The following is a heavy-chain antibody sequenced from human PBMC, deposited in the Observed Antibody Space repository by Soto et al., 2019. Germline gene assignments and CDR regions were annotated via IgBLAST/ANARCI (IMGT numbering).Heavy chain of an antibody. V-gene: IGHV4-39*02. CDR1: GGSISSSSYY. CDR3: ARESPGYYYYHEDD. CDR2: IYYSGST. J-gene: IGHJ6*03. Sequence: SETLSLTCTVSGGSISSSSYYWGWIRQPPGKGLEWIGSIYYSGSTYYNPSLKSRVTISVDTSKNQFSLKLSSVTAADTAVYYCARESPGYYYYHEDDCGKGTTFTVPS.